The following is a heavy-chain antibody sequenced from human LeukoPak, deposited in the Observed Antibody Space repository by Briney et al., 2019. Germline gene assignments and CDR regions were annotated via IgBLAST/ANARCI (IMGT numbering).Heavy chain of an antibody. CDR2: INTNTGNP. CDR3: ARDGDYYDSSGYRTLDY. J-gene: IGHJ4*02. Sequence: ASVEVSCKASGYTFTSYAMNWVRQAPGQGLEWMGWINTNTGNPTYAQGFTGRFVFSLDTSVSTAYLQISSLKAEDTAVYYCARDGDYYDSSGYRTLDYWGQGTLVTVSS. V-gene: IGHV7-4-1*02. CDR1: GYTFTSYA. D-gene: IGHD3-22*01.